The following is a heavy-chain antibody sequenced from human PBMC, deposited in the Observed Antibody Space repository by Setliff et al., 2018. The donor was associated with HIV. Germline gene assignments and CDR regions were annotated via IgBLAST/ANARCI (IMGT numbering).Heavy chain of an antibody. CDR1: GYSFTSYW. D-gene: IGHD2-2*01. CDR3: ATPISITSGSAFDY. J-gene: IGHJ4*02. Sequence: GESLKISCKGSGYSFTSYWIAWVRQTPGKGLEWMGIIYPGDADTRYSPSFQGQVTISADKSISTAYLQWSSLKASDTAMYYCATPISITSGSAFDYWGQGTLVTVSS. V-gene: IGHV5-51*01. CDR2: IYPGDADT.